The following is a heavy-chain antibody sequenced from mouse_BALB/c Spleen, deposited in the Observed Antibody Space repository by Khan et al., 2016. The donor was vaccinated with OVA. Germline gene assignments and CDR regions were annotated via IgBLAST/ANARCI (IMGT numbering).Heavy chain of an antibody. J-gene: IGHJ1*01. Sequence: EVQLVESGPGLVKPSQTVSLTCTVTGISITSGNYRWSWIRQFPGNKLEWIGNIYYSGTVTYNPSLPSRTTITRDTSKNQFFLEMNSLTAEDTATYYGARDYGSLYWFFDVWGAGTTVTVSS. CDR1: GISITSGNYR. CDR3: ARDYGSLYWFFDV. V-gene: IGHV3-5*02. CDR2: IYYSGTV. D-gene: IGHD1-1*01.